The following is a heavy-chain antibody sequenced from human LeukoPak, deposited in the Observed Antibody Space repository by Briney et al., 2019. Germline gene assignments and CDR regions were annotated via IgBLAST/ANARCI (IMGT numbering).Heavy chain of an antibody. CDR1: GFTLSSYS. CDR2: ISSSSSYI. CDR3: AREPSKQHLDI. Sequence: GGSLRLSCAASGFTLSSYSMNWVRQAPGKGLEWVSSISSSSSYIYYADSVKGRFTISRDNAKNSLYLQMNSLRAEDTAVYYCAREPSKQHLDIWGQGTLVTVSS. D-gene: IGHD6-13*01. J-gene: IGHJ4*02. V-gene: IGHV3-21*01.